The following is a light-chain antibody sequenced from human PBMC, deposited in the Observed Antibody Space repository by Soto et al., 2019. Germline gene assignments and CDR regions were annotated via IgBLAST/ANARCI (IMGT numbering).Light chain of an antibody. CDR3: QQYDDLIT. Sequence: DIQMTQSPYSLAASLGDRVTITCQASQDIRKNLNWYQQKPGKAPKLLISGVSHLETGDPSRFSGSVSGTDFTLTSTSLQPEDISTYYCQQYDDLITFGGGTQVEIK. CDR1: QDIRKN. V-gene: IGKV1-33*01. CDR2: GVS. J-gene: IGKJ4*01.